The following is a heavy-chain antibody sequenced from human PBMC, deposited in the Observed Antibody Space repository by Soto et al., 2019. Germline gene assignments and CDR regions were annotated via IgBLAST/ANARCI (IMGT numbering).Heavy chain of an antibody. Sequence: PGGSLRLSCAASGFTFSTYTMSWVRQAPGKGLEWVSAIIASDGSTRYADSVKGRFVISRDNSKNMLFLQMDSLRADDTATYYCAKDRQPDSIWTFDYWGQGTLVTVS. V-gene: IGHV3-23*01. J-gene: IGHJ4*02. CDR2: IIASDGST. D-gene: IGHD3-9*01. CDR1: GFTFSTYT. CDR3: AKDRQPDSIWTFDY.